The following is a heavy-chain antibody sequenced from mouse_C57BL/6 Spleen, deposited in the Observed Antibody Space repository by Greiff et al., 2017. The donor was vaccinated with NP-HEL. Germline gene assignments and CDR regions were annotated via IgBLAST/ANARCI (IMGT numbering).Heavy chain of an antibody. CDR2: IDPSDSYT. J-gene: IGHJ3*01. CDR1: GYTFTSYW. Sequence: VQLQQPGAELVMPGASVKLSCKASGYTFTSYWMHWVKQRPGQGLEWIGEIDPSDSYTNYNQKFKGKSTLTLDKSSSTAYMQLSSLTSEDSAVYYCARSTYSNSWFAYWGQGTLVTVSA. D-gene: IGHD2-5*01. V-gene: IGHV1-69*01. CDR3: ARSTYSNSWFAY.